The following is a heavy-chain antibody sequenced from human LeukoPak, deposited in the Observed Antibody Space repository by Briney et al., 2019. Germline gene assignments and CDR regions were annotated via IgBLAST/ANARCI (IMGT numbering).Heavy chain of an antibody. CDR1: RFTFSSYN. Sequence: GGSLRLSCAVSRFTFSSYNMNWVRQPPGKGLEWVSSISRASSYIHYADSVKGRFTISRDNAENSLFLQMNSLRAEDTAVYYCARETGLPRAFDFWGRGTLVTVSS. CDR3: ARETGLPRAFDF. V-gene: IGHV3-21*01. J-gene: IGHJ3*01. CDR2: ISRASSYI. D-gene: IGHD1-1*01.